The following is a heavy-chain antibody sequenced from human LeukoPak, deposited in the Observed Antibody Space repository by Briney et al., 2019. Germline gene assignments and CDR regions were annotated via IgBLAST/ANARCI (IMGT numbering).Heavy chain of an antibody. V-gene: IGHV4-59*01. D-gene: IGHD3-9*01. Sequence: PSETLSLTCTVSGASISSYHWSWTRQPPGKGLEWIGYILSSGTTNYNPSLKSRVTISVDTSKNQFSLTLSSVTAADTAVYYRARAPYFDWLLYPSPFFDYWGQGTLVTVSS. J-gene: IGHJ4*02. CDR1: GASISSYH. CDR2: ILSSGTT. CDR3: ARAPYFDWLLYPSPFFDY.